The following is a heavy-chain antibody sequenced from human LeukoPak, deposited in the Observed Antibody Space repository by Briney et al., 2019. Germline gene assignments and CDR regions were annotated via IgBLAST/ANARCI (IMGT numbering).Heavy chain of an antibody. CDR2: ISAYNGNT. J-gene: IGHJ5*02. CDR3: ARGTWYSSSWYTLKWGFDP. D-gene: IGHD6-13*01. Sequence: GSSVKVSCKASGGTFSSYAISWVRQAPGQGLEWMGWISAYNGNTNYAQKLQGRVTMTTDTSTSTAYMELRSLRSDDTAVYYCARGTWYSSSWYTLKWGFDPWGQGTLVTVSS. CDR1: GGTFSSYA. V-gene: IGHV1-18*01.